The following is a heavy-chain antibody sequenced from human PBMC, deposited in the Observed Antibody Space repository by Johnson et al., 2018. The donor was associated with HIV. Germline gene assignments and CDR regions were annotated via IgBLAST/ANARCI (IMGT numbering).Heavy chain of an antibody. CDR2: ISGSGGST. CDR1: GFTFSSYA. V-gene: IGHV3-23*04. D-gene: IGHD3-22*01. CDR3: ARDNGYYYDSSGSRNAFDI. J-gene: IGHJ3*02. Sequence: VQLVESGGGLERPGGSLRLSCVASGFTFSSYAMHWVRQGPGKRLEFVSAISGSGGSTYYADSVKGRFTISRDNSKNTLYLQMNSLRAEDTAVYYCARDNGYYYDSSGSRNAFDIWGQGTMVTVSS.